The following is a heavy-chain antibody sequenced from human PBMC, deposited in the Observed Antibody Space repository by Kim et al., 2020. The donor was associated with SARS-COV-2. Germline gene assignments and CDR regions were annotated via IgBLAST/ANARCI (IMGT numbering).Heavy chain of an antibody. CDR2: IYHSGST. Sequence: SETLSLTCTVSGYSISSGYYWGWIRQPPGKGLEWIGSIYHSGSTYYNPSLKSRVTISVDTSKNQFSLKLSSVTAADTAVYYCARDPTIAAAGMDWFDPWGQGTLVTVSS. D-gene: IGHD6-13*01. CDR3: ARDPTIAAAGMDWFDP. CDR1: GYSISSGYY. V-gene: IGHV4-38-2*02. J-gene: IGHJ5*02.